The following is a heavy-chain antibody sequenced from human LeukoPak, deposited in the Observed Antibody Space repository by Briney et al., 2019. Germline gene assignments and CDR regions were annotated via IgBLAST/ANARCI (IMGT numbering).Heavy chain of an antibody. Sequence: GGSLRLSCAASGFTFSSYWMHWVRQAPGKGLEWVSYISSSSSTIHYAHSVKGRFTISRDNAKNSLYLQMNSLGAEDTAVYYCARDSMVRGGGQAFDIWGQGTMVTVSS. V-gene: IGHV3-48*04. CDR3: ARDSMVRGGGQAFDI. CDR1: GFTFSSYW. J-gene: IGHJ3*02. CDR2: ISSSSSTI. D-gene: IGHD3-10*01.